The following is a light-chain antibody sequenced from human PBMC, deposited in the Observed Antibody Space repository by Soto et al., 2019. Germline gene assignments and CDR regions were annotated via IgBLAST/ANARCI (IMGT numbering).Light chain of an antibody. J-gene: IGKJ2*01. CDR3: PRYHISPYT. CDR1: RSINSW. V-gene: IGKV1-5*03. CDR2: RAS. Sequence: DIQMTQSPSTLSASVGDSVTITCRASRSINSWLAWYQQKPGKAPKLLIYRASTLESGVPSRFSGSGSGTEFTLTISNVQPDDFATYYCPRYHISPYTFGRGTKLEI.